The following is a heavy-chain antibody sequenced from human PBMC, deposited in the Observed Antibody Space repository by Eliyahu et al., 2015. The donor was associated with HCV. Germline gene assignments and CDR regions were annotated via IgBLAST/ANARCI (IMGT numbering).Heavy chain of an antibody. J-gene: IGHJ6*03. CDR1: GGSFSGYY. CDR2: INHSGST. Sequence: QVQLQQWGAGLLKPSETLSLTCAVYGGSFSGYYWSWIRQPPGKGLEWIGEINHSGSTNYNPSLKSRVTISVDTSKNQFSLKLSSVTAADTAVYYCARQFPGLRYYYMDVWGKGTTVTVSS. CDR3: ARQFPGLRYYYMDV. V-gene: IGHV4-34*01.